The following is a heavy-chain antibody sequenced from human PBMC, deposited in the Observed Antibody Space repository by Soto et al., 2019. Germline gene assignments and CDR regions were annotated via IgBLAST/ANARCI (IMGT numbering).Heavy chain of an antibody. J-gene: IGHJ4*02. CDR1: GLMFSRAG. V-gene: IGHV3-30*18. Sequence: QVQLVESGGGGVQPGRSLRLSCAASGLMFSRAGMHWVRQAPGKGLVWIALISSDDGSVKFYADYVNGRFTISRDNSKNTLFLHMASLRAEDTAVYYCAKDKGRRYFDYWGQGALVTVSS. CDR2: ISSDDGSVK. D-gene: IGHD1-26*01. CDR3: AKDKGRRYFDY.